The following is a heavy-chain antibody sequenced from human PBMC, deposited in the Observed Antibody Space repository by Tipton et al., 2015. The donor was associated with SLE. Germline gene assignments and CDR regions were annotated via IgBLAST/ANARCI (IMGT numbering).Heavy chain of an antibody. J-gene: IGHJ4*02. Sequence: TLSLTCTVSGGSIGSYWSWIRQPAGKGLEWIGRIYTSGSTNYNPSLKSRVTMSVDTSKNQFSLKLSSVTAADTAVYYCARDFFDYWGQGTLVTVSS. CDR2: IYTSGST. CDR1: GGSIGSY. V-gene: IGHV4-4*07. CDR3: ARDFFDY.